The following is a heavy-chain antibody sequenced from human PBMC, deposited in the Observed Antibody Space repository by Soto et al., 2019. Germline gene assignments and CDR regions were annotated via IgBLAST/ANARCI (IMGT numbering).Heavy chain of an antibody. CDR3: ARNEYCSGDTCYSGWFDP. D-gene: IGHD2-15*01. V-gene: IGHV1-18*01. CDR2: ISAYNGNT. Sequence: ASVKVSCKASGYTFTTYGISWVRQAPGQGLEWMGWISAYNGNTKYAQNLQGRVTMTTDTSTSTAYMELRSLRSDDTAVYYCARNEYCSGDTCYSGWFDPWGQGTLVTVSS. J-gene: IGHJ5*02. CDR1: GYTFTTYG.